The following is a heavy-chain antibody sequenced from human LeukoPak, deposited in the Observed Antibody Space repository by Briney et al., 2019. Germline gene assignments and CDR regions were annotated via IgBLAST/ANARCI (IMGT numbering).Heavy chain of an antibody. J-gene: IGHJ6*03. CDR1: GFTFSSYA. Sequence: PGGSLRLSCAASGFTFSSYAMHWVRQAPGKGLEYVSVISSNGGSTYYANSVKGRFTISRDNSKNTLYLQMGSLRAEDMAVYYCARGSDSSSWRNYYYYYMDVWGKGTTVTVSS. D-gene: IGHD6-13*01. CDR2: ISSNGGST. CDR3: ARGSDSSSWRNYYYYYMDV. V-gene: IGHV3-64*01.